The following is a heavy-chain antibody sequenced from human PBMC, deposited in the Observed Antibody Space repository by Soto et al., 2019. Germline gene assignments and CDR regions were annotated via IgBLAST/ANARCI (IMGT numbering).Heavy chain of an antibody. V-gene: IGHV3-23*01. D-gene: IGHD3-10*01. CDR1: GFTFSSYG. Sequence: EVQLLESGGGLVQPGGSLRLSCAASGFTFSSYGMSWVRQAPGKGLEWVSSISGSGGSTYSADSVKGRFTISRDNSKNTLYLQMSSLRAEDTAVYYCANRNDYGSGSYFPFDHWGQGTLVTVSS. CDR3: ANRNDYGSGSYFPFDH. CDR2: ISGSGGST. J-gene: IGHJ4*02.